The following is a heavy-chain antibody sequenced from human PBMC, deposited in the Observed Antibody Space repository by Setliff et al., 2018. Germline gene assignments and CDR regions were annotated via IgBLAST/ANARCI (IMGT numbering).Heavy chain of an antibody. CDR1: GGSSRDSS. J-gene: IGHJ5*02. V-gene: IGHV4-4*08. CDR2: ISSIGNT. Sequence: LSLTCTVSGGSSRDSSWSWIRQPPGKGLEWIGCISSIGNTYYNPSLGSRLTISADTSNNQFSLNLISVTAADTAVYYCARERGFAGYYGSWTHQSFDLWGQGSLVTVSS. D-gene: IGHD3-10*01. CDR3: ARERGFAGYYGSWTHQSFDL.